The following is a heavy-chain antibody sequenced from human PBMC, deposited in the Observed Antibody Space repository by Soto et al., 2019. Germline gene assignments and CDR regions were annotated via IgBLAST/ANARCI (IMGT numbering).Heavy chain of an antibody. D-gene: IGHD3-16*01. CDR1: GFTFSDSW. CDR2: IKPDESEK. V-gene: IGHV3-7*01. CDR3: ARDQGGQSGNFIFDT. Sequence: EVQLVESGGGLVQPGGSLRLSCTASGFTFSDSWMTWVRQAPGKGLEWVARIKPDESEKKYADSVKGRFSISRDNAKNSMYLQMDSLRAEDTAVYYCARDQGGQSGNFIFDTWGQGTLVTVSS. J-gene: IGHJ4*02.